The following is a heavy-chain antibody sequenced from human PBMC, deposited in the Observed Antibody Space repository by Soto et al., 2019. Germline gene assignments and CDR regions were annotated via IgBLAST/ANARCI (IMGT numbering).Heavy chain of an antibody. J-gene: IGHJ4*02. D-gene: IGHD2-8*01. V-gene: IGHV3-48*03. Sequence: LRLSCAASGFTFSSYEMNWVRQAPGKGLEWVSYISSSGSTIYYADSVKGRFTISRDNAKNSLYLQMNSLRAEDTAVYYCAREPYGTNGVCYTYVDYWGQGTLVTVSS. CDR1: GFTFSSYE. CDR3: AREPYGTNGVCYTYVDY. CDR2: ISSSGSTI.